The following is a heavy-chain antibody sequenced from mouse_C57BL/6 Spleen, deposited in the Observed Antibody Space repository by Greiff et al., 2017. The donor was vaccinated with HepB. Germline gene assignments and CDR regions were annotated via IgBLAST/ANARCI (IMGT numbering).Heavy chain of an antibody. J-gene: IGHJ2*01. V-gene: IGHV1-54*01. CDR2: INPGSGGT. CDR3: ARMVTTGFDY. Sequence: VKLMESGAELVRPGTSVKVSCKASGYAFTNYLIEWVKQRPGQGLEWIGVINPGSGGTNYNEKFKGKATLTADKSSSTAYMQLSSLTSEDSAVYFCARMVTTGFDYWGQGTTLTVSS. CDR1: GYAFTNYL. D-gene: IGHD2-2*01.